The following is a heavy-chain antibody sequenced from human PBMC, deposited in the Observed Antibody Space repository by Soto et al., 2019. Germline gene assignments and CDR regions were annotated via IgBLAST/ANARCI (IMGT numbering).Heavy chain of an antibody. CDR3: ARLVYDTRPNYMYFDF. D-gene: IGHD6-6*01. CDR2: IFHDGTA. V-gene: IGHV4-4*02. CDR1: GVSISSGNW. Sequence: QVKLQESGPGLATPSGTLSLTCAVSGVSISSGNWWTWVRQTPQRGLEYIGEIFHDGTANYYPSFERRVAISVDTSKNQFSLKLTPVTAADTAIYFCARLVYDTRPNYMYFDFWGEGALVTVSS. J-gene: IGHJ4*02.